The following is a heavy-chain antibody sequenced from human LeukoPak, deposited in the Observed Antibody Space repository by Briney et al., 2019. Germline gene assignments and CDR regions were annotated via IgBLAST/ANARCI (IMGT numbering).Heavy chain of an antibody. CDR3: ARDSVGYCSGGSCYLTYYYYGMDV. Sequence: GRSLRLSCAASGFTFSSYAMHWVRQAPGKGLEWVAVISYDGSNKYYADSVKGRFTISRDNSKNTLYLQMNSLRAEDTAVYYCARDSVGYCSGGSCYLTYYYYGMDVWGQGTTVTVSS. CDR1: GFTFSSYA. J-gene: IGHJ6*02. V-gene: IGHV3-30-3*01. CDR2: ISYDGSNK. D-gene: IGHD2-15*01.